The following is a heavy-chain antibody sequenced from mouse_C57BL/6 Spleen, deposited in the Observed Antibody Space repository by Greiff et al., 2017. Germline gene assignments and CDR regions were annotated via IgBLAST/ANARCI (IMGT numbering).Heavy chain of an antibody. CDR1: GYSFTGYF. V-gene: IGHV1-20*01. J-gene: IGHJ4*01. CDR3: ARWSGNYAMDY. D-gene: IGHD1-3*01. Sequence: EVQLVESGPELVKPGDSVKISCKASGYSFTGYFMNWVMQSHGQSLEWIGRINPYNGDTFYNQKFKGKATLTVDKSSSTAHMELRSLTSEDSAVYYCARWSGNYAMDYWGQGTSVTVSS. CDR2: INPYNGDT.